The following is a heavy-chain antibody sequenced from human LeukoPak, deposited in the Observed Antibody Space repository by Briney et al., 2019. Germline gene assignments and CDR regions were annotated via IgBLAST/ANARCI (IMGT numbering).Heavy chain of an antibody. J-gene: IGHJ4*02. CDR1: GGSISSSSYY. CDR2: IYYSGNT. V-gene: IGHV4-39*01. D-gene: IGHD6-13*01. Sequence: SETLSLTCTVSGGSISSSSYYWGWIRQPPGKGLEWIGSIYYSGNTYYNPSLESRVTISVDTSKNQFSLKLSSVTAADTAVYYCASYIATAGRRNLDYWGQRTLVTVSS. CDR3: ASYIATAGRRNLDY.